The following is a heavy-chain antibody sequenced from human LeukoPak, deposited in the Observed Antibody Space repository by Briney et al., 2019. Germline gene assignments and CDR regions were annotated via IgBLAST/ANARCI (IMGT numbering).Heavy chain of an antibody. CDR2: ISGSGGST. CDR1: GFTFSSYA. D-gene: IGHD4-17*01. J-gene: IGHJ4*02. CDR3: AKLTTAGPSVDY. V-gene: IGHV3-23*01. Sequence: GGSLRLSCAASGFTFSSYAMSWVRQAPGKGLEWVSAISGSGGSTYYADSVKGRSTISRDNSKNTLYLQMNSLRAEDTAVYYCAKLTTAGPSVDYWGQGTLVTVSS.